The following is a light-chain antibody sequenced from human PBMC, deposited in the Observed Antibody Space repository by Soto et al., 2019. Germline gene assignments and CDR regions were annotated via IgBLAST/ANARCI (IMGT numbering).Light chain of an antibody. CDR1: QSVSSS. CDR2: GAS. CDR3: RPRSDLQT. V-gene: IGKV3-11*01. Sequence: EIVLTHSPATLSLSPGVRATLSCRASQSVSSSLAWYQQKPGQAPRLLIYGASNRSTGLPATFSGSGSGTDFTPTISSLEPEEFAVYFCRPRSDLQTFGQGTRVDIK. J-gene: IGKJ1*01.